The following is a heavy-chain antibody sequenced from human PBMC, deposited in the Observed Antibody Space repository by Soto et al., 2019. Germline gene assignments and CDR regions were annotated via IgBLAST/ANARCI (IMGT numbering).Heavy chain of an antibody. J-gene: IGHJ4*02. CDR1: GFTFGDYA. Sequence: GGSLRLSCTASGFTFGDYAMSWVRQAPGKGLEWVGFIRSKAYGGTTEYAASVKGRFTISRDDSKSIAYLQMNSLKTEDTAVYYCTRDLRDSSSPDYFDYWGQGTLVTVSS. V-gene: IGHV3-49*04. CDR2: IRSKAYGGTT. D-gene: IGHD6-6*01. CDR3: TRDLRDSSSPDYFDY.